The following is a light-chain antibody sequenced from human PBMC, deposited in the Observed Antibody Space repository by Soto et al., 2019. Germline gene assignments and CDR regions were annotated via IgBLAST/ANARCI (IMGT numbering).Light chain of an antibody. CDR2: AAS. CDR3: QQYYSYPT. Sequence: DIQLTQSPSFLSASLGDRVTITCRASQGISRYLAWYQQKPGRAPKLLIYAASTLQSGVPSRFSGSGSGTDFTLTISCLQSEDFATYYCQQYYSYPTFGQGTKV. J-gene: IGKJ1*01. V-gene: IGKV1-9*01. CDR1: QGISRY.